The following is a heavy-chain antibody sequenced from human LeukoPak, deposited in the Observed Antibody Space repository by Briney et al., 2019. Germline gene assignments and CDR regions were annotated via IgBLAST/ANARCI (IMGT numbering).Heavy chain of an antibody. CDR1: GFTFSSYG. V-gene: IGHV3-30*02. CDR3: AKGDYYDSSGYYHYINYYYYMDV. D-gene: IGHD3-22*01. J-gene: IGHJ6*03. Sequence: AGGSLRLSCAASGFTFSSYGMHWVRQAPGKGLEWVAFIRYDGSNKYYADSVKGRFTISRDNSKNTLYLQMNSLRAEDTAVYYCAKGDYYDSSGYYHYINYYYYMDVWGKGTTVTVSS. CDR2: IRYDGSNK.